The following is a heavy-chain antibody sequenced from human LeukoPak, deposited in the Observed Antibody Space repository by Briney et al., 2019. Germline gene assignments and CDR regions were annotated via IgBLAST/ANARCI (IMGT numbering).Heavy chain of an antibody. J-gene: IGHJ6*03. CDR3: ARRWNYGRNYYIDV. CDR1: GGSFSHYY. Sequence: SETLSLTCAVYGGSFSHYYWSWIRQSPRMGLEWIAEINDGGTINYSPSLMGRVTISLDKPTHQFSLKLSSATAADTAVYYCARRWNYGRNYYIDVWGKGATVSVSS. CDR2: INDGGTI. D-gene: IGHD1-7*01. V-gene: IGHV4-34*01.